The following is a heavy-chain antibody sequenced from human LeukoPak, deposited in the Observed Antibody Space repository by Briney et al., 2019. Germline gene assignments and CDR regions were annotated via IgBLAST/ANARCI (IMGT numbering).Heavy chain of an antibody. CDR3: ARGGDYMEFVY. Sequence: PSETLSLTCAVYGGSFSGYYWSWIRQPPGKGLEWIGEINHSGSTNYNPSLKSRVTISVDTSKNQFSLKLSSVTAADTAVYYCARGGDYMEFVYWGQGTLVTVSS. CDR2: INHSGST. D-gene: IGHD4-17*01. J-gene: IGHJ4*02. V-gene: IGHV4-34*01. CDR1: GGSFSGYY.